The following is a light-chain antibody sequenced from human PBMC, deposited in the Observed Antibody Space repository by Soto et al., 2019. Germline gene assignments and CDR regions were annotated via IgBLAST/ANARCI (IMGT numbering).Light chain of an antibody. CDR2: GAS. V-gene: IGKV3-20*01. Sequence: EIVFTQSPCTLSLSPFERSTLSCRASQRVSSGYLAWYQQKPGQAPRLLIYGASNRATDIPDRFSAWGSGTDFTLTISRVDPADFAFYYCQQYFTSPITFGQGTRLEI. CDR3: QQYFTSPIT. CDR1: QRVSSGY. J-gene: IGKJ5*01.